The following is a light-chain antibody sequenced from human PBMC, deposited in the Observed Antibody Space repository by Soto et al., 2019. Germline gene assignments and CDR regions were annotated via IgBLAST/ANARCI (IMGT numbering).Light chain of an antibody. Sequence: EIVMTQSPATLYVSPGERVTLSCRASQSVSNKLIWYQQKPGQAPRLLIYAASTRLTGVPARFSGSGSGTEFTLTISSLQSEAVAVYYCQQHSDWPPFTFGQGTKLEIK. CDR1: QSVSNK. V-gene: IGKV3-15*01. CDR2: AAS. CDR3: QQHSDWPPFT. J-gene: IGKJ2*01.